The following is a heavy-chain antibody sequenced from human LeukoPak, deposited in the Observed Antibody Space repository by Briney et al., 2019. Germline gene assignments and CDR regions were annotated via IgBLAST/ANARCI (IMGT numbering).Heavy chain of an antibody. J-gene: IGHJ4*02. CDR2: TSGSGGDT. CDR1: GFTFSNYA. Sequence: GGSLRLSCAASGFTFSNYAMSWVRQAPGKGLEWVSGTSGSGGDTYYADSVKGRFTISRDNSKNTLYLQMNSLRAEDTAVYYCAKDRSCTNNICHGDFDYWGQGTLVTVSS. D-gene: IGHD2-8*01. V-gene: IGHV3-23*01. CDR3: AKDRSCTNNICHGDFDY.